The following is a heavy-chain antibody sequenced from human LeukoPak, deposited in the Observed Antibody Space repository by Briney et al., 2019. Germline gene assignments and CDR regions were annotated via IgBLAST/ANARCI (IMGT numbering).Heavy chain of an antibody. CDR1: GFTFSSYS. J-gene: IGHJ4*02. D-gene: IGHD4-17*01. CDR2: ISSSSSYI. Sequence: PGGSLRLSCAASGFTFSSYSMNWVRQAPGKGLEWVSSISSSSSYIYYADSVKGRFTISRDNAKNSLYLQMNSLRAEDTAVYYCXXXPGXMTTVTTVDYWGQGTLVTVSS. CDR3: XXXPGXMTTVTTVDY. V-gene: IGHV3-21*01.